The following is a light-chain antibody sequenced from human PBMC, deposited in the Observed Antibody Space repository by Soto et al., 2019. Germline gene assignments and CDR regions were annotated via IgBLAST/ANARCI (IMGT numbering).Light chain of an antibody. CDR2: AAS. CDR3: QPGYITPGT. Sequence: DIQMTQSPSSLSASVGDRVTITCRASQGISNSLNWYQQKSGRAPKLLIYAASNLQSGVPSRFDGSGSGTDFTLTITSLQPEDFATYYCQPGYITPGTFGPGTNVDIK. V-gene: IGKV1-39*01. CDR1: QGISNS. J-gene: IGKJ3*01.